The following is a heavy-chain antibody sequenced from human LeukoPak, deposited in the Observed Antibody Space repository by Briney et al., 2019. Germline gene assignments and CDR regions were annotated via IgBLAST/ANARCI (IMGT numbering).Heavy chain of an antibody. CDR1: GGSISSYY. D-gene: IGHD2-15*01. CDR2: IYYSGST. V-gene: IGHV4-59*01. CDR3: AREGCSGGSCYSY. J-gene: IGHJ4*02. Sequence: PSETLSLTCTVSGGSISSYYWSWIRQPPGKGLEWIGYIYYSGSTNYNPSLKSRVTISVDTSKYQFSLKLSSVTAADTAVYYCAREGCSGGSCYSYWGQGTLVTVSS.